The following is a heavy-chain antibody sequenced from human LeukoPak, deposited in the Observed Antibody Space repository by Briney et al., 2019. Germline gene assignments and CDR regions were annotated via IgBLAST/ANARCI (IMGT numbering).Heavy chain of an antibody. D-gene: IGHD4/OR15-4a*01. Sequence: TLSLTCAVSGGSISSGSYYWSWIRQPAGKGLEWIGRIYTSGSTNYNPSLKSRATIFLDTSMNQFSLRLTSVTAADTALYFCARESFEEPGTMDHWGQGTLVSVSS. CDR1: GGSISSGSYY. J-gene: IGHJ4*02. V-gene: IGHV4-61*02. CDR2: IYTSGST. CDR3: ARESFEEPGTMDH.